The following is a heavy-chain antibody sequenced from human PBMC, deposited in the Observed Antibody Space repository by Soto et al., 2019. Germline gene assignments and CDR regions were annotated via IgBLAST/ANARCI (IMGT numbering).Heavy chain of an antibody. CDR3: ARGVHELRYFDWFTATDY. J-gene: IGHJ4*02. CDR2: ISAYNGNT. CDR1: GYTFTSYG. D-gene: IGHD3-9*01. V-gene: IGHV1-18*01. Sequence: ASVKVSCKASGYTFTSYGISWVRQAPGQGLEWMGWISAYNGNTNYAQKLQGRVTMTTDTSTSTAYMELRSLRSDDTAVYYCARGVHELRYFDWFTATDYWGQGTLVTVSS.